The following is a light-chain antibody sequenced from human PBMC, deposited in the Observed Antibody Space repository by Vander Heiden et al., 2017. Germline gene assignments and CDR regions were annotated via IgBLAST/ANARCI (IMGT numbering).Light chain of an antibody. Sequence: DIQMTQSPSSLSASVGDRVTITCRASQSISSYLNWYQQKPGKAPKLLIYAASSFLSAVPSTFSGRGSGRDFSLSIIRLQPEDFTTYYCRQRYSTPSTFGQGTKLEIK. V-gene: IGKV1-39*01. CDR3: RQRYSTPST. CDR2: AAS. J-gene: IGKJ2*01. CDR1: QSISSY.